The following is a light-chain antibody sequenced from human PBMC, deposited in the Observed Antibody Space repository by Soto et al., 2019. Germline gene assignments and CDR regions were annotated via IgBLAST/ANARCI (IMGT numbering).Light chain of an antibody. CDR2: GAS. J-gene: IGKJ1*01. CDR3: QERANPPEA. Sequence: WAAGECGSLWWRASQSVSSSYLAGYQQKPGQAPRLLIYGASSRATCIPDRSSCSGSRTSLPPSSTSLEPEDVAVYYCQERANPPEAFPQGTKVDIK. CDR1: QSVSSSY. V-gene: IGKV3-20*01.